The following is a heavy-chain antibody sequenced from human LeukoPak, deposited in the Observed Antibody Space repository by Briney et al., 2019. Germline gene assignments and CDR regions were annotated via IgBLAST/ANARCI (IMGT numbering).Heavy chain of an antibody. CDR1: GFTFSSYA. CDR3: ARDRGWYSGSYFYYYYGMDV. J-gene: IGHJ6*02. V-gene: IGHV3-30-3*01. D-gene: IGHD1-26*01. CDR2: ISYDGSNK. Sequence: GGSLRLSCAASGFTFSSYAMHWVRQAPGKGLEWVAVISYDGSNKYYADSVKGRFTISRDNSKNTLYLQMNSLRAEDTAVYYCARDRGWYSGSYFYYYYGMDVWSQGTTVTVSS.